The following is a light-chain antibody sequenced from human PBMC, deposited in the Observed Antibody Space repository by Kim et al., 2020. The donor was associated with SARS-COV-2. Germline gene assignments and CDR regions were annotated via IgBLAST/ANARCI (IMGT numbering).Light chain of an antibody. Sequence: SSELTQDPAVSVALGQTVRITCQGDSLRSYYASWYQQKPGQAPVLVIYGKNNRRSGIPDRFSGSSSGNTASLTITGAQAEDEADYYCHSRDSSGNHMVFG. CDR3: HSRDSSGNHMV. V-gene: IGLV3-19*01. J-gene: IGLJ2*01. CDR1: SLRSYY. CDR2: GKN.